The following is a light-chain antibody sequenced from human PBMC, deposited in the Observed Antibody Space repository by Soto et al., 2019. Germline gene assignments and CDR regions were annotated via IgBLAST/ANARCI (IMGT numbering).Light chain of an antibody. Sequence: EIVLTQSPGTLSLSPGERATLSCRASQSVSNNYLAWYQQKPGQAPRLLVYGASTRATGIPARFSGSGSGTEFTLTISSLQSEDSAVYYCQQYSIWRTFGQGTKVDI. CDR1: QSVSNN. CDR2: GAS. J-gene: IGKJ1*01. CDR3: QQYSIWRT. V-gene: IGKV3-15*01.